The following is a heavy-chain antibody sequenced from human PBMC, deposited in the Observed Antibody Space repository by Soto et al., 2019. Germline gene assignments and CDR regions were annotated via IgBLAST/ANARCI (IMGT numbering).Heavy chain of an antibody. V-gene: IGHV5-51*01. CDR2: IYPGDSDT. CDR3: ARGYCTATICDPWFDP. Sequence: GESLKISCQGSGYAFSIYWIAWVRQMPGKGLEWMWIIYPGDSDTRYSPSFQAQVTISVDKSITTAYLQWSSLKASDTAMYYCARGYCTATICDPWFDPWGQGTLVTVSS. D-gene: IGHD2-8*02. J-gene: IGHJ5*02. CDR1: GYAFSIYW.